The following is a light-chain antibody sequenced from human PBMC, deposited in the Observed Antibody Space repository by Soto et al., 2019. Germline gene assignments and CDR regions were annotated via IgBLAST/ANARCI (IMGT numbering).Light chain of an antibody. CDR3: QQYNNWPLT. CDR1: QTVSSN. Sequence: EIVMTQSPATLSVSPGERATLSCRASQTVSSNLAWYQQKPGQAPRLLIYGASTSATGLPARFSGSGSGTEFTLTISSLQSEDFAVYYCQQYNNWPLTFGQGTKVEIK. CDR2: GAS. V-gene: IGKV3-15*01. J-gene: IGKJ1*01.